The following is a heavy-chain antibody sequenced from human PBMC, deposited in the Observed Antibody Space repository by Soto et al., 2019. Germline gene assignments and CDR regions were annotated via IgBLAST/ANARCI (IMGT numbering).Heavy chain of an antibody. Sequence: QVQLVESGGGVVQPGRSLRLSCAASGFTFSTYAMHLVRQAPGEGLEWVSVISYDGRNKKYADSVKGRFTISRDNSKNTLYLQVNSLRPEDTAVYYCARGAPVDYWGQGTLVTVSS. CDR3: ARGAPVDY. V-gene: IGHV3-30*04. J-gene: IGHJ4*02. CDR2: ISYDGRNK. CDR1: GFTFSTYA.